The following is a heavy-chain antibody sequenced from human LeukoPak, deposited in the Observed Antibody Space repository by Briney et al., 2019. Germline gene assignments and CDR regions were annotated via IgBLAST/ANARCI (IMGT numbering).Heavy chain of an antibody. CDR1: GGTFLSHT. CDR2: ITPVINTA. V-gene: IGHV1-69*08. J-gene: IGHJ5*02. D-gene: IGHD1-26*01. Sequence: SVKVSCKTSGGTFLSHTFSWVRQAPGQGLEWMGKITPVINTANYAQTFQGRVSIYADRYTTTVYMGLSGLRPDDTAVYYCARVNLRGSNYNWFDPWGQGAPVTVAS. CDR3: ARVNLRGSNYNWFDP.